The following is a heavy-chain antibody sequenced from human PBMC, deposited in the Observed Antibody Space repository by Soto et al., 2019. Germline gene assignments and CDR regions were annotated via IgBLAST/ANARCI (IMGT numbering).Heavy chain of an antibody. V-gene: IGHV4-59*01. D-gene: IGHD4-17*01. J-gene: IGHJ4*02. Sequence: QVQLQESGPGLVKPSETLSLTCTVSVGSISSYYWSWIRQPPGKGLEWIGYIYYSGSTNYNPSLRSRVTISVDTSKNQFSLRLSSLTAADTAVYYCVRGLRWNDYWVQGTLVTVSS. CDR3: VRGLRWNDY. CDR2: IYYSGST. CDR1: VGSISSYY.